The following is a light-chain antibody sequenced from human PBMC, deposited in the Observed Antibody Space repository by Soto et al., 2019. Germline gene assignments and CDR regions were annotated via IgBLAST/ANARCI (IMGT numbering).Light chain of an antibody. V-gene: IGKV3-20*01. Sequence: IVLTQSPGTLSLSPGERATLSCRANETIGNAYLAWYQHKPGQAPRPLIYSASNRATGIPDRFSGSGSGTDFTLTISGLEPEDFAVYYWHHHGYSMAFGGGTKVEIK. CDR1: ETIGNAY. CDR2: SAS. CDR3: HHHGYSMA. J-gene: IGKJ4*01.